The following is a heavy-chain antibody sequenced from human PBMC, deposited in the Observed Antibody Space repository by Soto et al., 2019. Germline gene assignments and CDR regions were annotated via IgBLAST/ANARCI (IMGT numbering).Heavy chain of an antibody. CDR2: ISAYNGNT. CDR1: GYTFTSYG. CDR3: AREHGGMITFGGVIVQNYFDH. D-gene: IGHD3-16*02. J-gene: IGHJ4*02. Sequence: ASVKVSCKASGYTFTSYGISWVRQAPGQGLEWMGWISAYNGNTNYAQKLQGRVTMTTDTSTSTAYMELRSLRSDDTAVYYCAREHGGMITFGGVIVQNYFDHWGQGTLVTVSS. V-gene: IGHV1-18*04.